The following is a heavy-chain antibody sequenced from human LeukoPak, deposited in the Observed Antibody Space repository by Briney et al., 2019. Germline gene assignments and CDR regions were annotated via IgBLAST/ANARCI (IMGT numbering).Heavy chain of an antibody. D-gene: IGHD3-9*01. Sequence: SEALSLTCAVYVESFTGYYWSWIRQPPRKGLEWIGEIIHSGSTNYTPSLKRRVTISVDTSKNQFSLKLRSVTAADTDVYYCERHVPFDWLYLVGVDWFDPWGQGTLVTVSS. J-gene: IGHJ5*02. CDR3: ERHVPFDWLYLVGVDWFDP. V-gene: IGHV4-34*12. CDR2: IIHSGST. CDR1: VESFTGYY.